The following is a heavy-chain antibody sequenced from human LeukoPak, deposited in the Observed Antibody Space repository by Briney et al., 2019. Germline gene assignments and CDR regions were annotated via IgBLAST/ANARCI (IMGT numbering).Heavy chain of an antibody. CDR3: AKRGVVIRVILVGFHKEAYYFDS. J-gene: IGHJ4*02. D-gene: IGHD3-10*01. CDR1: GITLSNYG. CDR2: ISDSGGRT. Sequence: GGSLRLSCAVSGITLSNYGMSWVRQAPGKGLEWVAAISDSGGRTNYADSVKGRFTISRDNSKNTLYLQMNSLRAADTAVYFCAKRGVVIRVILVGFHKEAYYFDSWGQGALVTVSS. V-gene: IGHV3-23*01.